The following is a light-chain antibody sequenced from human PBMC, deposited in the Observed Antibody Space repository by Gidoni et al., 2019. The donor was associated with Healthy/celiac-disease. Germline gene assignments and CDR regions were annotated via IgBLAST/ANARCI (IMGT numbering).Light chain of an antibody. V-gene: IGKV4-1*01. CDR3: QQYYSTPSYT. J-gene: IGKJ2*01. CDR1: QSVLYSSNNKNY. CDR2: WAS. Sequence: DIVMTQSPESLAVSLGERATINCKSSQSVLYSSNNKNYLAWYQQKPGQPPKLLIYWASTRESGVPDRFSGSGSGTDFTLTISSLQAEDVAVYYCQQYYSTPSYTFGQGTKLEIK.